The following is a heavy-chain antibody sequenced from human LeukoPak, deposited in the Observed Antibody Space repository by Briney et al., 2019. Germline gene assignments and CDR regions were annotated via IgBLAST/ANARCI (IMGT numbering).Heavy chain of an antibody. Sequence: GGSLRLSCAASGFTVSSNYMSWVRQAPGKGLEWVSIIYSGGSTFYADSVKGRFTISRDNSKNTLYLQMNSLRAEDTAVYYCAKPQFGGDNWFDPWGQGTLVTVS. J-gene: IGHJ5*02. V-gene: IGHV3-53*01. CDR1: GFTVSSNY. CDR2: IYSGGST. D-gene: IGHD3-10*01. CDR3: AKPQFGGDNWFDP.